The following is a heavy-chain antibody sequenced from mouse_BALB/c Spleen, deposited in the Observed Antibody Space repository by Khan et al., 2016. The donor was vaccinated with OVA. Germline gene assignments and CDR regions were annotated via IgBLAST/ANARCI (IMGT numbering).Heavy chain of an antibody. Sequence: QVQLQQSGAELAKPGASVKMSCKASGYTFTKYWMHWVKQRPGQGLEWIGYINPSTGYTEYNQKFKDKATLTADKSSSTAYIQLSSLTSEDSAVYYCVNHGSSSAWFTYWGQGTLVTVSA. CDR3: VNHGSSSAWFTY. D-gene: IGHD1-1*01. J-gene: IGHJ3*01. CDR1: GYTFTKYW. V-gene: IGHV1-7*01. CDR2: INPSTGYT.